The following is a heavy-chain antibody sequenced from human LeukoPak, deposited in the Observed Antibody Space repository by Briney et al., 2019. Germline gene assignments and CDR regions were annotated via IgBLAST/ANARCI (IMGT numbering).Heavy chain of an antibody. Sequence: PSETLSLTCTVSGGSISSSSYYWGWIRQPPGKGLEWIGSIYHSGSTYYNPSLKSRVTIAVETSKNQFSLKLSPVTAADTAVYYCARDRKDSSSWTHYFDYWGQGTLVTVSS. CDR3: ARDRKDSSSWTHYFDY. D-gene: IGHD6-13*01. J-gene: IGHJ4*02. CDR1: GGSISSSSYY. CDR2: IYHSGST. V-gene: IGHV4-39*07.